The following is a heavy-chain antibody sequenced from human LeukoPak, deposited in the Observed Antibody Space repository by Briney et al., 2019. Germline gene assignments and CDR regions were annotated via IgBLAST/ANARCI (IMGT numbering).Heavy chain of an antibody. CDR3: VRLRRNSDTSGFYYYYDF. CDR2: ISVRSNYI. Sequence: GGSLRLSCAASGINFDDYGMSWVRQAPGKGLEWVSSISVRSNYIYYADSVRGRFRISRDDARDSLYLQMNSLRAEDTAVYYCVRLRRNSDTSGFYYYYDFWGQGTLVTVSS. D-gene: IGHD3-22*01. J-gene: IGHJ4*02. CDR1: GINFDDYG. V-gene: IGHV3-21*01.